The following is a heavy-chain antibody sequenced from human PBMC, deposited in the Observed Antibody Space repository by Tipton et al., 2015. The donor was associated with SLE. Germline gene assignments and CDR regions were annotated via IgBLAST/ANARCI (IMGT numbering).Heavy chain of an antibody. Sequence: SLRLSCVASGFTFDDYAMHWVRQAPGKGLEWVSGISWNGGSTVCADSVRGRFTISRDNAKNYLYLQMNSLRSEDTALYYCAKDLGQATAVSYFFAMDVWGQGTTVTVSS. V-gene: IGHV3-9*01. D-gene: IGHD6-13*01. J-gene: IGHJ6*02. CDR1: GFTFDDYA. CDR3: AKDLGQATAVSYFFAMDV. CDR2: ISWNGGST.